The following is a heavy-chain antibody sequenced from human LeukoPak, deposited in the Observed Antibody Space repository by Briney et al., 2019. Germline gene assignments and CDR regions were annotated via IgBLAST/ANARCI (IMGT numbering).Heavy chain of an antibody. J-gene: IGHJ4*02. Sequence: GGSLRLSCAASGFSFSSYAMSWFRQAPGKGLEWVSYISSSGSTIYYADSVKGRFTISRDNAKNSLYLQMNSLRAEDTAVYYCARTRGVIVDYWGQGTLVTVSS. D-gene: IGHD3-10*01. CDR1: GFSFSSYA. CDR2: ISSSGSTI. CDR3: ARTRGVIVDY. V-gene: IGHV3-48*03.